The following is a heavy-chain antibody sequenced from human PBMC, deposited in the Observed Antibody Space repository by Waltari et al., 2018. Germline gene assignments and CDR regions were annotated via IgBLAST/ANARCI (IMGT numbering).Heavy chain of an antibody. CDR3: ARSVSGSSGGGAFDI. Sequence: QVQLVQSGAEVKKPGASVKVSCKASGYTFTSYAMHWVRQAPGQRLEWMGWINAGNGKTKYSQKFQGRVTMTRDTSASTAYMELSSLRSEDTAVYYCARSVSGSSGGGAFDIWGQGTMVTVSS. D-gene: IGHD6-19*01. J-gene: IGHJ3*02. V-gene: IGHV1-3*01. CDR1: GYTFTSYA. CDR2: INAGNGKT.